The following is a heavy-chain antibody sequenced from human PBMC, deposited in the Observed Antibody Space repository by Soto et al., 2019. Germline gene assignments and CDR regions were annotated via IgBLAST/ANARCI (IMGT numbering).Heavy chain of an antibody. CDR2: ISTSTGIT. CDR3: SREKNWGCES. CDR1: GYSFTAYA. Sequence: QVQLLQSGAEVKKPGASVKVSCKTSGYSFTAYAIIWMRQAPGQGLERVVWISTSTGITSYAQELQGRVAVTMDTATNSAYMELTRLRSDDTAVYYCSREKNWGCESWGHGALITVSS. J-gene: IGHJ5*01. V-gene: IGHV1-18*01. D-gene: IGHD3-16*01.